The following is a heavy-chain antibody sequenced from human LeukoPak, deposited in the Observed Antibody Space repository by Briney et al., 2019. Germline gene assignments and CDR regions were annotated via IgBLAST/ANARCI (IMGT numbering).Heavy chain of an antibody. V-gene: IGHV4-39*01. Sequence: PSETLSLTCTVSGDSISSSSYYWGWIRQPPGKGLEWIGSFYYSGSTYFNPSLKSRVTISVDTSKKQFSLKLSSVTAADTAVYYCARLVGSGSYPMGWFDRWGQGTLVTVSS. D-gene: IGHD3-10*01. CDR1: GDSISSSSYY. J-gene: IGHJ5*02. CDR2: FYYSGST. CDR3: ARLVGSGSYPMGWFDR.